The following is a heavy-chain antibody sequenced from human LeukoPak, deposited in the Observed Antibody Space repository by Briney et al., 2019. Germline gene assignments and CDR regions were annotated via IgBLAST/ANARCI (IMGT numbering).Heavy chain of an antibody. CDR2: ISGGGETT. CDR3: ARDYADYVGYFFFDY. V-gene: IGHV3-23*01. J-gene: IGHJ4*02. D-gene: IGHD4-17*01. Sequence: GGSLRLSCAASGFTFSSYGMHWVRQAPGKGLEWVSSISGGGETTYYADSAKGRFTISRDNSQNTLYLQMNSLRAEDTAVYYCARDYADYVGYFFFDYWGQGTLVTASS. CDR1: GFTFSSYG.